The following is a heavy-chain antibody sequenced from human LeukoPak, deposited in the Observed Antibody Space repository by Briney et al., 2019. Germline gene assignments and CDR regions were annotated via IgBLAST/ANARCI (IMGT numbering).Heavy chain of an antibody. V-gene: IGHV4-59*11. CDR1: GGSISSHY. D-gene: IGHD4-17*01. CDR2: IYYSGST. J-gene: IGHJ4*02. CDR3: ARATTVTTMFDY. Sequence: SSETLSLTCTVSGGSISSHYWSWIRQPPGKGLEWIGYIYYSGSTNYNPSLKSRVTISVDTSKNQFSLKLSSVTAADTAVYYCARATTVTTMFDYWGQGTLVTVSS.